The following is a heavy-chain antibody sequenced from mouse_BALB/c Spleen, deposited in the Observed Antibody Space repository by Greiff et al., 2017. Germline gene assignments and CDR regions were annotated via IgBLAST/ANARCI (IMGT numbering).Heavy chain of an antibody. Sequence: DVQLQESGPGLVKPSQSLSLTCSVTGYSITSGYYWNWIRQFPGNKLEWMGYISYDGSNNYNPSLKNRISITRDTSKNQFFLKLNSVTTEDTATYYCASGDGNAMDYWGQGTSVTVSS. V-gene: IGHV3-6*02. J-gene: IGHJ4*01. D-gene: IGHD1-2*01. CDR1: GYSITSGYY. CDR2: ISYDGSN. CDR3: ASGDGNAMDY.